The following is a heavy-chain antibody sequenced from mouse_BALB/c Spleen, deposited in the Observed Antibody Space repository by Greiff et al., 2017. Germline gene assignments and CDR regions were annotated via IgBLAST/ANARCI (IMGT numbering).Heavy chain of an antibody. D-gene: IGHD1-1*01. CDR2: IWAGGST. Sequence: VKLLESGPGLVAPSQSLSITCTVSGFSLTSYGVHWVRQPPGKSLEWLGVIWAGGSTNYNSALMSRLSISKDNSKSQVFLKMNSLQTDDTAMYYCARDKNYGSSYYAMDYWGQGTSVTVSS. J-gene: IGHJ4*01. CDR3: ARDKNYGSSYYAMDY. CDR1: GFSLTSYG. V-gene: IGHV2-9*02.